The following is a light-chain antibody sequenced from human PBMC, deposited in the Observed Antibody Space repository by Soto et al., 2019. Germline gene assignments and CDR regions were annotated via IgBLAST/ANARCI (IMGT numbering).Light chain of an antibody. Sequence: QSVLTQPASGSGSPGQSITISCPGASSDFGGYNYVSWYQHNPGKATKLMIYDDSERPSGVPDRFSGSKSGNTASLTISGLQAEDEADYYCCSYAGTFYVFGTGTKVTVL. CDR1: SSDFGGYNY. V-gene: IGLV2-11*01. CDR2: DDS. J-gene: IGLJ1*01. CDR3: CSYAGTFYV.